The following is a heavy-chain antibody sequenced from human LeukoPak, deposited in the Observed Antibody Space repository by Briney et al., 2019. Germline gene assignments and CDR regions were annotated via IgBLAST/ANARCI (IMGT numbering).Heavy chain of an antibody. CDR2: IWYDGSNQ. D-gene: IGHD5-18*01. Sequence: PGGSLRLSCAASGFTFSSYGMHWVRQAPGKGLEWMAVIWYDGSNQYYADSVKGRFTISRDNSKNTLYLQMNSLRAEDTAVYYCARDIGDSYGSPFDFWGQGTQVTVSS. CDR3: ARDIGDSYGSPFDF. V-gene: IGHV3-33*01. J-gene: IGHJ4*02. CDR1: GFTFSSYG.